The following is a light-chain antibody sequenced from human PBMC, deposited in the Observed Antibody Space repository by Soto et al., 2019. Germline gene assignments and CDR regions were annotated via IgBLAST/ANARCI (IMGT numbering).Light chain of an antibody. Sequence: EIVLTQSPSTLSWSPGERATLSWGASQSVSSYLAWYQQKPGQAPRLLIYDASNRATGIPARFSGSVYGTDFNLTISSLETEDLALYYCQQRSNWPITFGQGTRLEIK. J-gene: IGKJ5*01. CDR1: QSVSSY. V-gene: IGKV3-11*01. CDR2: DAS. CDR3: QQRSNWPIT.